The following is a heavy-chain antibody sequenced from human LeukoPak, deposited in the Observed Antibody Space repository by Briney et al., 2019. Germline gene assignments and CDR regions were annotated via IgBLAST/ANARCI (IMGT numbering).Heavy chain of an antibody. V-gene: IGHV3-23*01. CDR3: AKDENYYDSSALH. D-gene: IGHD3-22*01. Sequence: GGSLRLSCAASGFTFSSYGMSWVRQAPGKGLEGVSAIGGGGDSTYYADSVKGRFTISRDHSKNTLYLQMNSLRAEDTAVYYCAKDENYYDSSALHWGQGTLVTVSS. CDR2: IGGGGDST. J-gene: IGHJ4*02. CDR1: GFTFSSYG.